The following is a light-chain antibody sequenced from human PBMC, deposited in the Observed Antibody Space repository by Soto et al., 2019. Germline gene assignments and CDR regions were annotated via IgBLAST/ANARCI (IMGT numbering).Light chain of an antibody. CDR3: QHYNSYSEA. CDR1: QTISSW. Sequence: IPMTQSPSTLSGSVGDRVTLTCRASQTISSWLAWYQQKPGKAPKLLIYKASTLKSGVPSRFSGSGSGTEFTLTISSLQPDDFATYYCQHYNSYSEAFGQGTKVDIK. V-gene: IGKV1-5*03. CDR2: KAS. J-gene: IGKJ1*01.